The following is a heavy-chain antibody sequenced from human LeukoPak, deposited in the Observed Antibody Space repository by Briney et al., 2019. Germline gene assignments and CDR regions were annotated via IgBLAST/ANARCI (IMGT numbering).Heavy chain of an antibody. CDR2: IYHSGST. CDR3: ARDGALSHDY. D-gene: IGHD3-16*01. J-gene: IGHJ4*02. CDR1: GYSISSGYY. V-gene: IGHV4-38-2*02. Sequence: PSETLSLTCAVSGYSISSGYYWGWIRQPPGKGLEWIGSIYHSGSTYYNPSLKSRVTISVDTSKNQFSLKLSSVTAADTAVYYCARDGALSHDYWGQGTLVTVSS.